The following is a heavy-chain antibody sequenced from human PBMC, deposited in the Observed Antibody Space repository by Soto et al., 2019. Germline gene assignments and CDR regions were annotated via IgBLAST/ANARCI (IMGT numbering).Heavy chain of an antibody. CDR3: AKDYYDFFYYYGMDV. D-gene: IGHD3-3*01. CDR1: GFTFISYG. Sequence: LRLSCAASGFTFISYGMHWVRQAPGKGLEWVAVISYDGSNKYYADSVKGRFTISRDNSKNTLYLQMNSLRAEDTAVYYCAKDYYDFFYYYGMDVWGQGTTVTVSS. CDR2: ISYDGSNK. V-gene: IGHV3-30*18. J-gene: IGHJ6*02.